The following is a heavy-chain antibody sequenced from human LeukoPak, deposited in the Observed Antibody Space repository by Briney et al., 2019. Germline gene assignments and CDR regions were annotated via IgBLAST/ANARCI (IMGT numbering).Heavy chain of an antibody. CDR2: IGSDGST. Sequence: PGGSLRLSCAVSGFDFSGYAMSWVRQAPGKGLEWVSGIGSDGSTHYAESVKGRFAISRENSKSTLHLQMNSLRAEDTALYYCGKDSHFYVAMDVWGQGTTVTVSS. J-gene: IGHJ6*02. D-gene: IGHD2/OR15-2a*01. CDR3: GKDSHFYVAMDV. CDR1: GFDFSGYA. V-gene: IGHV3-23*01.